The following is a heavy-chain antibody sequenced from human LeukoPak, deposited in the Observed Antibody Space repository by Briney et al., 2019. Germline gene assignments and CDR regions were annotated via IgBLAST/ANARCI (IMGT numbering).Heavy chain of an antibody. CDR3: AKHIFYDFWSGYYSY. CDR2: ISGSGGST. CDR1: GFTFSSYA. Sequence: GRSLRLSCAASGFTFSSYAMSWVRQAPGKGLEWVSAISGSGGSTYYADSVKGRFTISRDNSKNTLYLQMNSLRAEDTAVYYCAKHIFYDFWSGYYSYWGQGTLVTVSS. D-gene: IGHD3-3*01. J-gene: IGHJ4*02. V-gene: IGHV3-23*01.